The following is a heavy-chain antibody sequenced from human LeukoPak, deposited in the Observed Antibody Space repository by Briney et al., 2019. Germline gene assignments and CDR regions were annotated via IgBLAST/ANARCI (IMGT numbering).Heavy chain of an antibody. V-gene: IGHV3-48*01. CDR1: GFTFSTHT. CDR3: ARGLYYMDV. CDR2: ISGSTSVI. Sequence: PGGSLRLSCAASGFTFSTHTVAWVRQAPGKGPECLSYISGSTSVIYYADSVKGRFTTSRDNAKNSLYLQMNSLKAEDTAVYYCARGLYYMDVWGKGTTVTVSS. J-gene: IGHJ6*03.